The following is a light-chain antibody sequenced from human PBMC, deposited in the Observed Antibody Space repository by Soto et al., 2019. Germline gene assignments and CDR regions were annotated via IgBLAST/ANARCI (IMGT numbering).Light chain of an antibody. V-gene: IGKV1-33*01. CDR2: DAS. CDR3: QQYDNLPLT. CDR1: QDISNY. Sequence: DMQMTQSPSSLSASVGDRVTITCQAGQDISNYLNWYQQKPGKAPKLLIYDASNLETGVPSRFSGSGSGTDFTFTISSLQPEDIATYYCQQYDNLPLTFGGGTKVDIK. J-gene: IGKJ4*01.